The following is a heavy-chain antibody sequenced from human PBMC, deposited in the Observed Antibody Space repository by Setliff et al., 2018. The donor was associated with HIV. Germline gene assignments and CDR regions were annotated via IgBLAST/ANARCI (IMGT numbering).Heavy chain of an antibody. J-gene: IGHJ4*02. Sequence: SETLSLTCTVSGGSISNYYWSRIRQPPGKGLEWIGYIYYSGGTYYNPSLKSRVTISVDTSKNQFSLKLSSVTAADTAVNYCARDFISDSSGYYSSHFDCWGQGTLVTVSS. CDR2: IYYSGGT. V-gene: IGHV4-59*06. D-gene: IGHD3-22*01. CDR1: GGSISNYY. CDR3: ARDFISDSSGYYSSHFDC.